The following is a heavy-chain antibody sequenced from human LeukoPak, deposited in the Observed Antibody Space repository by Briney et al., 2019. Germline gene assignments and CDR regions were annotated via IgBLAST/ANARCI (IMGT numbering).Heavy chain of an antibody. V-gene: IGHV1-69*05. CDR1: GGTFSSYA. J-gene: IGHJ3*02. CDR3: ARSAGGSSGIQGGIDAFDI. D-gene: IGHD3-22*01. CDR2: IIPIFGTA. Sequence: SVKVSCKASGGTFSSYAISWVRQARGQGREWMGGIIPIFGTAHYAQKFQGRVTSTTDESTSTAYMELSSLRSENTAVYYCARSAGGSSGIQGGIDAFDIWGQGTMVTVSS.